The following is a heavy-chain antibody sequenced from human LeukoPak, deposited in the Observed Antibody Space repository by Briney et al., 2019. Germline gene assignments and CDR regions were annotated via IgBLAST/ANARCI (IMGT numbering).Heavy chain of an antibody. Sequence: SQTLSLTCTVSGGSISSGDYYWSWIRQPPGKGLECIGYIYYSGTTYYNPSLKSRVTISVDTSKNQFSLKLTSVTAADTAVYYCARQRGYHYDSTTNRFSDLWGQGTRVTVSS. J-gene: IGHJ5*02. V-gene: IGHV4-30-4*01. CDR3: ARQRGYHYDSTTNRFSDL. CDR2: IYYSGTT. CDR1: GGSISSGDYY. D-gene: IGHD3-22*01.